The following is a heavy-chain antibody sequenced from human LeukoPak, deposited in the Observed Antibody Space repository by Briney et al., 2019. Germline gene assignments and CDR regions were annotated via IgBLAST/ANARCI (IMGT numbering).Heavy chain of an antibody. CDR3: ARTPPYYYGSGSYGDY. Sequence: GASVKVSCKASGYTFTSYGISWVRQAPGQGLGWMGWISAYNGNTNYAQKLQGRVTMTTDTSTSTAYMGLRSLRSDDTAVYYCARTPPYYYGSGSYGDYWGQGTLVTVSS. V-gene: IGHV1-18*01. J-gene: IGHJ4*02. D-gene: IGHD3-10*01. CDR2: ISAYNGNT. CDR1: GYTFTSYG.